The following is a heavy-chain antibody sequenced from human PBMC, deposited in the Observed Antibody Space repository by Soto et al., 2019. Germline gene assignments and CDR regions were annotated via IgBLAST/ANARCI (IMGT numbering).Heavy chain of an antibody. Sequence: SETLSLTCTVSGDSISSDGFYWSWIRQHPGQGLEWIGYIYYSGSTYYNPSLKSRVAISRDTSKNQFSLKMSPVTAADTAVYYCARSSTIYGGENWFDPWGQGTLVTVSS. D-gene: IGHD3-3*01. V-gene: IGHV4-31*03. J-gene: IGHJ5*02. CDR2: IYYSGST. CDR1: GDSISSDGFY. CDR3: ARSSTIYGGENWFDP.